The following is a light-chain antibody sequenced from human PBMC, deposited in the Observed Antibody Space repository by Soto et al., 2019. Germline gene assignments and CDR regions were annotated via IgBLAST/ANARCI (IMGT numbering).Light chain of an antibody. Sequence: EIVMTQSPGTLSVSPGERATLSCRASQSVSSNLAWYQQKPSQAPRLLIYGASTRATGIPARFSGSGSGTEFTLTISSLQSEDFAVYYCQQYNNWPFTFGPGTKVDF. J-gene: IGKJ3*01. CDR1: QSVSSN. V-gene: IGKV3-15*01. CDR3: QQYNNWPFT. CDR2: GAS.